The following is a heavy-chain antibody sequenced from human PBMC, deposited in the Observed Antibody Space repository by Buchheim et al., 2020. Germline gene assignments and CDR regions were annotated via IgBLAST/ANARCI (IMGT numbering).Heavy chain of an antibody. Sequence: QVQLVQSGAEVKKPGASVKVSCKASGYTFTGYYMHWVRQAPGQGLEWMGWINPNSGGTNYAQKFQGWVTMTRETSLSPAYMELSRLRSDDTAVYYCARGPVLYDSSGPYNWFDPWGQGTL. CDR3: ARGPVLYDSSGPYNWFDP. D-gene: IGHD3-22*01. CDR1: GYTFTGYY. J-gene: IGHJ5*02. CDR2: INPNSGGT. V-gene: IGHV1-2*04.